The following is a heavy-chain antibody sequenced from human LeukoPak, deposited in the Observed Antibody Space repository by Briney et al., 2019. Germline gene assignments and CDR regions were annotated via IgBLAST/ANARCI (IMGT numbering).Heavy chain of an antibody. J-gene: IGHJ6*03. CDR1: GGSISSYY. V-gene: IGHV4-59*01. Sequence: SESLSLTCTVSGGSISSYYWSWIRQPPGKGLEWIGYIYYSGSTNYNPSLKSRVTISVDTSKNQFSLKLSSVTAADTAVYYCARVPRSYYYYYYMDVWGKGTTVTVSS. CDR3: ARVPRSYYYYYYMDV. CDR2: IYYSGST.